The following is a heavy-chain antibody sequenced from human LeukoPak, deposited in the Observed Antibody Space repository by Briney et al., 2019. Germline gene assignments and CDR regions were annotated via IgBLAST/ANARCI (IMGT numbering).Heavy chain of an antibody. CDR3: ARWGHFDTSGYFVVDY. J-gene: IGHJ4*02. D-gene: IGHD3-22*01. Sequence: SETLSLTCIISDGSISSYYWNWIRQSPGKGLEWIGHIHYSGSTHYNPSLQSRVSISIDTSKNHFSLKLRSVTAVDTAVYYCARWGHFDTSGYFVVDYWGQGTLVTVSS. CDR2: IHYSGST. CDR1: DGSISSYY. V-gene: IGHV4-59*01.